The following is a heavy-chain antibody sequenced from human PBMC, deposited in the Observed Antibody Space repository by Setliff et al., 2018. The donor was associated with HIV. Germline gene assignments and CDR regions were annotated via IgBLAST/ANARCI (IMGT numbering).Heavy chain of an antibody. CDR1: GFTISYYV. Sequence: PGESLRLSCAASGFTISYYVMHWVRQAPGKGIERVAVITYDGSNEYYADSVKGRFTISGDNSKTTLYLQVNSLIAEDTAVYYCARDVNAGTTREYYYCMDVWGRGTTVTVSS. V-gene: IGHV3-30*01. CDR3: ARDVNAGTTREYYYCMDV. CDR2: ITYDGSNE. J-gene: IGHJ6*03. D-gene: IGHD3-3*01.